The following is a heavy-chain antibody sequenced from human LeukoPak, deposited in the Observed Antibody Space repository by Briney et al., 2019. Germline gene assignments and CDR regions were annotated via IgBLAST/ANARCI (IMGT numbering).Heavy chain of an antibody. J-gene: IGHJ3*02. CDR3: ARDLHSSADI. D-gene: IGHD4-11*01. V-gene: IGHV4-30-2*01. Sequence: TLSLTCAVSGGSISSGGYYWSWIRQPPGKGLEWVGYIYDSGNTYYNPSLKSRVTISVDRSKNQFSLKLSSVTAADTAVYYCARDLHSSADIWGQGTMVTVSS. CDR2: IYDSGNT. CDR1: GGSISSGGYY.